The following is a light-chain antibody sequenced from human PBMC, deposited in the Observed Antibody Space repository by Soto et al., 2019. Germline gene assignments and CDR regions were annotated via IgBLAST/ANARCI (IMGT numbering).Light chain of an antibody. V-gene: IGKV3-20*01. CDR1: QSLSSSF. Sequence: EIVFTQSPCTLSLSPGERATLSCRASQSLSSSFLAWYQQKRGQAPRLLIYGASRRATGISDRFSGSGSGTDFTLTISRLEPEDFAMYYCQQYANSPRTFGQGTKVDIK. CDR3: QQYANSPRT. J-gene: IGKJ1*01. CDR2: GAS.